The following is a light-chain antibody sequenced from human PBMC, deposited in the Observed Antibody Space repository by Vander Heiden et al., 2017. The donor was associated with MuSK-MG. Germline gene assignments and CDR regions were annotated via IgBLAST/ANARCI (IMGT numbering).Light chain of an antibody. CDR1: QSVSSSY. CDR3: QQYGSSPVT. J-gene: IGKJ4*01. V-gene: IGKV3-20*01. Sequence: EIVLPQSPGTLSVSPGERATLSCRASQSVSSSYLAWYQQKPGQAPRLLIYGASSRATGIPDRFSGTGSGTDFTLTISRLEPEDFAVYYCQQYGSSPVTFGGGTKVEIK. CDR2: GAS.